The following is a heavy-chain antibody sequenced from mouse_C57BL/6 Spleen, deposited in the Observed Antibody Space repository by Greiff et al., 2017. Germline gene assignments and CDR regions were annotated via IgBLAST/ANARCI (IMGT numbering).Heavy chain of an antibody. Sequence: EVQRVESGPGLVKPSQSLSLTCSVTGYSITSGYYWNWIRQLPGNKLEWMGFISYDGSNNYNPSLKNRISITRDTSNNQFFLKLNSVTTEDTATYYCARDGGYFYYWGQGTTLTVSS. J-gene: IGHJ2*01. CDR1: GYSITSGYY. V-gene: IGHV3-6*01. CDR3: ARDGGYFYY. CDR2: ISYDGSN. D-gene: IGHD1-1*02.